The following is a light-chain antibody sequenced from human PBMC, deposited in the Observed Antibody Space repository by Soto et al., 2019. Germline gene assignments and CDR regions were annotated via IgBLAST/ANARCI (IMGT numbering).Light chain of an antibody. CDR1: SSDVGRYNF. V-gene: IGLV2-23*02. J-gene: IGLJ1*01. CDR2: EVT. Sequence: QSALTLPASVSGSPGQSSTVSCTGTSSDVGRYNFVSWYQQQPGKVPKLLIYEVTKRPSGVSNRFSGSKSGNTASLTISGLQAEDEADYYCCSDTGNDAYVFGPGIKVTVL. CDR3: CSDTGNDAYV.